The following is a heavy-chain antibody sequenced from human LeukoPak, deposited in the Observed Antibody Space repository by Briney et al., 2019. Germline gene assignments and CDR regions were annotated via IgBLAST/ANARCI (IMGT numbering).Heavy chain of an antibody. CDR2: IKEDGGEI. V-gene: IGHV3-7*01. D-gene: IGHD3-22*01. CDR1: GFTFSRYW. Sequence: GSLRLSCAASGFTFSRYWMSWVRQAPGKGLEWVANIKEDGGEIYYVDSVKGRFTISRDNTKNSLFLQMSSLRAEDTAVYYCARDDYYSNADWGQGTLVTVSS. J-gene: IGHJ4*02. CDR3: ARDDYYSNAD.